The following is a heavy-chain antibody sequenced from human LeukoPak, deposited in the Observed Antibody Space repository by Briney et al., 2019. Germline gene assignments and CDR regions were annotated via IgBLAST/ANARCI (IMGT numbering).Heavy chain of an antibody. Sequence: GASVKVSCKASGYTFTGYYMHWVRQAPGQGLEWMGWINPNSGGTNYAQKFQGRVAMTRDTSISIVYMELSRLRSDDTAVYYCARFDWNQIYYYYGMDVWGQGTTVTVSS. V-gene: IGHV1-2*02. CDR3: ARFDWNQIYYYYGMDV. CDR2: INPNSGGT. D-gene: IGHD3-9*01. CDR1: GYTFTGYY. J-gene: IGHJ6*02.